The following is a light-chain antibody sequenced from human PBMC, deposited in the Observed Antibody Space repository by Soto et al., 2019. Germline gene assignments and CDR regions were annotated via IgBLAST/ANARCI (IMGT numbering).Light chain of an antibody. V-gene: IGLV1-51*02. Sequence: QSVLTQPPSVSAASGQKVTISCSGSSSNIGKNYVSWYQQLPGTAPKLLIYETNKRPSGIPDRFSGSKSGTSATLGISGLQTGVEADYYCGTWDTSLTVVLFGGGTQLTVL. J-gene: IGLJ2*01. CDR3: GTWDTSLTVVL. CDR2: ETN. CDR1: SSNIGKNY.